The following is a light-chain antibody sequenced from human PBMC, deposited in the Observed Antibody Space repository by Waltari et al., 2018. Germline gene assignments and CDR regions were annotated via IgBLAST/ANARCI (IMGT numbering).Light chain of an antibody. CDR2: GAS. Sequence: EIVLTQSPGTLSLSPGERATLSCRASQSVSTTYLAWYQQRPGQAPRLLIYGASSRATGTPDRFSGSGSGTDFTLTSSRLEPEDFAVYYCQRYGNSPRVTFGGGTKVEIK. J-gene: IGKJ4*01. CDR1: QSVSTTY. CDR3: QRYGNSPRVT. V-gene: IGKV3-20*01.